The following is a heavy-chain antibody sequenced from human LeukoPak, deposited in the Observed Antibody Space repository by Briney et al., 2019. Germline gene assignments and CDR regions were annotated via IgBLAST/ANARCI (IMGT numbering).Heavy chain of an antibody. D-gene: IGHD3-22*01. J-gene: IGHJ6*03. CDR2: IYSGGST. Sequence: PGGSLRLSCAASGFTVSSNYMSWVRQAPGKGLEWVSVIYSGGSTYYADSVKGRFTISRDNSKNTLYLQMNSLRAEDTAVYYCAKWRAHYDSSGYYYYYYYYMDVWGKGTTVTISS. CDR1: GFTVSSNY. CDR3: AKWRAHYDSSGYYYYYYYYMDV. V-gene: IGHV3-53*05.